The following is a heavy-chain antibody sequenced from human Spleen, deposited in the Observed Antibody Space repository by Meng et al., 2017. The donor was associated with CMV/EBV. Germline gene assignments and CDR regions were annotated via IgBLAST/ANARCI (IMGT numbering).Heavy chain of an antibody. CDR1: GGSISRSSYY. J-gene: IGHJ4*02. CDR3: ARSPHDSSGYYLYYFDY. D-gene: IGHD3-22*01. Sequence: HAPGPGLVNPPETLSPPCMVSGGSISRSSYYWGWIRQPPGKGLEWIGSIYYSGSTYYNPSLKSRVTISVDTSKNQFSLKLSSVTAADTVVYYCARSPHDSSGYYLYYFDYWGQGTLVTVSS. V-gene: IGHV4-39*07. CDR2: IYYSGST.